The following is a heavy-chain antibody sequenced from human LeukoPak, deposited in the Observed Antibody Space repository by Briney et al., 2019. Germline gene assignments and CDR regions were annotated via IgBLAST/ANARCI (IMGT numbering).Heavy chain of an antibody. V-gene: IGHV3-23*01. D-gene: IGHD3-22*01. J-gene: IGHJ6*03. CDR3: AKDQYYYDSSGYYPHYYYYYMDV. Sequence: GGSLRLSCAASGFTFSSYAMSWVRQAPGKGLEWVSAISGSGGSTYYADSVKGRFTISRDNSKNTLYLQMNSLRAEDTAVYYCAKDQYYYDSSGYYPHYYYYYMDVWGKGTTVTVSS. CDR1: GFTFSSYA. CDR2: ISGSGGST.